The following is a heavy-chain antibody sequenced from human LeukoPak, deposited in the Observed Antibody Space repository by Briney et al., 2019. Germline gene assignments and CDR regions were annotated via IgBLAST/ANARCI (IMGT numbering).Heavy chain of an antibody. CDR3: AKEPDRASSGLVDY. J-gene: IGHJ4*02. D-gene: IGHD6-6*01. Sequence: PGGSLRLSCAASGFTFTSRAMSWVRQAPGKGLEWVSSISGGGATTYYADSVKGRFTISRDNSKTTLYLQMNSLRAEDTAVYYCAKEPDRASSGLVDYWGQGTLVTVSS. CDR1: GFTFTSRA. V-gene: IGHV3-23*01. CDR2: ISGGGATT.